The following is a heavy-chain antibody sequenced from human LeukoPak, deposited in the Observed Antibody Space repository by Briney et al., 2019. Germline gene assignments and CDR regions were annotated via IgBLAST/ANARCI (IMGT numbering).Heavy chain of an antibody. CDR3: ARETAGGGYDY. CDR2: INHSGST. D-gene: IGHD3-16*01. CDR1: GGSFSGYY. J-gene: IGHJ4*02. V-gene: IGHV4-34*01. Sequence: SETLSLTCAVYGGSFSGYYWSWIRQPPGKGLEWIGEINHSGSTNYNSSLKSRVTISVDTSKNQFSLKLSSVTAADTAVYYCARETAGGGYDYWGQGTLVTVSS.